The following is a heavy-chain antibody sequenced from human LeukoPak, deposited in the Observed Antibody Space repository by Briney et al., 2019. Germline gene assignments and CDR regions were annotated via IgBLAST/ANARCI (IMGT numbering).Heavy chain of an antibody. D-gene: IGHD6-13*01. J-gene: IGHJ4*02. Sequence: PGGSLRLSCAASGFTFSSYAMSWVRQAPGKGLEWVSAISGSGGSTYYADSVKGRFTISRDNSKNTLYLQMNSLRAEDTAVYYCAKSRPRYSSSWYTFDYWGQGTLVTVSS. CDR2: ISGSGGST. CDR1: GFTFSSYA. CDR3: AKSRPRYSSSWYTFDY. V-gene: IGHV3-23*01.